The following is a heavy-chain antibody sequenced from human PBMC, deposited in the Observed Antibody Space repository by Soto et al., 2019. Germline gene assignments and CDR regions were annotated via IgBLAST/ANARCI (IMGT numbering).Heavy chain of an antibody. CDR3: AMRFDDTADYFFDRFDP. CDR2: IDYSGTS. D-gene: IGHD5-18*01. CDR1: GGSINSGGFY. V-gene: IGHV4-31*03. Sequence: QVQLQESGPGLVRPSQTLSLTCSVSGGSINSGGFYWAWIRQHAGGGLEWIGRIDYSGTSYYNPSLQSRTYRSLDTSKNHFSLNLRSVPAADTAVYYCAMRFDDTADYFFDRFDPWGQGIRVTVSS. J-gene: IGHJ5*02.